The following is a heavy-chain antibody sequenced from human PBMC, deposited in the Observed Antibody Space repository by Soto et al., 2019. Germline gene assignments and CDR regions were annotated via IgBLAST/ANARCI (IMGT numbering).Heavy chain of an antibody. CDR1: GFTFSSFG. J-gene: IGHJ4*02. CDR2: ISYDGSNK. D-gene: IGHD5-18*01. CDR3: AKDRGYTYGRGFDY. V-gene: IGHV3-30*18. Sequence: QVQLVESGGGVVQPGRSLRLSCAASGFTFSSFGMHWVRQAPGKGLEWVAVISYDGSNKYYADSVKGRFTISRDNXXNTLYLQMNSLRAEDTAIYYCAKDRGYTYGRGFDYWGQGTLVTVSS.